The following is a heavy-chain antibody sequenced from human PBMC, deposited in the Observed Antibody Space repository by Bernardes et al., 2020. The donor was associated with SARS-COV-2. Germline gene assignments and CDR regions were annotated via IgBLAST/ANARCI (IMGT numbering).Heavy chain of an antibody. CDR3: ALPPSNYDRYGMDV. V-gene: IGHV1-2*02. D-gene: IGHD3-22*01. J-gene: IGHJ6*02. Sequence: SVMVSFKASGYTFTGYYIHWVRQAPGQGLEWMGWINPNRGGPIYAQKFQGRVTMTRDTSISTAYMELSRLRSDDTAMYYCALPPSNYDRYGMDVWGQGTTVTVSS. CDR2: INPNRGGP. CDR1: GYTFTGYY.